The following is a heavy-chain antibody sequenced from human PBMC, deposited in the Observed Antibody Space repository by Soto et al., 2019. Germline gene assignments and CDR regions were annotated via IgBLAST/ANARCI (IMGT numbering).Heavy chain of an antibody. CDR3: ARDSRYWTDGGCSIMRDAFDV. CDR1: RFSVTNNKY. J-gene: IGHJ3*01. V-gene: IGHV4-4*02. D-gene: IGHD2-15*01. Sequence: QAQLQESGPGLVRPSGTLSLTCTVSRFSVTNNKYWNWVRQSPGKALEWIGEIYHSGATYYNPSLSGRASISMDKSKKQISLNLTSVTAADTAVYYCARDSRYWTDGGCSIMRDAFDVWGQGALVTVSS. CDR2: IYHSGAT.